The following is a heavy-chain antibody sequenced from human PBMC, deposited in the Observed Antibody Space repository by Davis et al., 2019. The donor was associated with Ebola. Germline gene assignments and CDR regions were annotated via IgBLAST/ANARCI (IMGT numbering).Heavy chain of an antibody. CDR3: AGDPYYYGSGKNWFDP. Sequence: SVNVSCTASLCTFRSYAISWVRQAPGQGLEWMGGIIPIFGTINYAQKFQGRVTITADESTTTAYMELSSLRSEDTAVYYCAGDPYYYGSGKNWFDPWGQGTLVTVSS. D-gene: IGHD3-10*01. V-gene: IGHV1-69*13. J-gene: IGHJ5*02. CDR1: LCTFRSYA. CDR2: IIPIFGTI.